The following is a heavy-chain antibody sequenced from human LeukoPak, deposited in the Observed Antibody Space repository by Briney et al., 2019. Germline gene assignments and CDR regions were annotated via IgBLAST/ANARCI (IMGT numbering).Heavy chain of an antibody. Sequence: GGSLRLSCAASGFTFSSYSMNWVRQAPGKGLDWFSSISSSSTYIYYADSMKGGFTISRDNAKNSLYLQMNSLRGEDTAVYCCARDREPRGGDPGWFDPWGQGTLVTVSA. CDR1: GFTFSSYS. V-gene: IGHV3-21*01. J-gene: IGHJ5*02. D-gene: IGHD2-21*02. CDR2: ISSSSTYI. CDR3: ARDREPRGGDPGWFDP.